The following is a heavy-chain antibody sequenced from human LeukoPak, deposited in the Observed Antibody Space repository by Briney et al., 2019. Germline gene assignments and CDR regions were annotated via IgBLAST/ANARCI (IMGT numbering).Heavy chain of an antibody. CDR1: GYPFADYY. J-gene: IGHJ4*02. D-gene: IGHD3-10*01. Sequence: ASVKVSCKASGYPFADYYMHWIRQARGQGLEWMGWTNPNTGYTNYPQKFQGRVTMTTDTSISTAYMDLSRLSSDDTAVYYCATLVRGSNSYYPYWGQGTLVTVSS. CDR2: TNPNTGYT. V-gene: IGHV1-2*02. CDR3: ATLVRGSNSYYPY.